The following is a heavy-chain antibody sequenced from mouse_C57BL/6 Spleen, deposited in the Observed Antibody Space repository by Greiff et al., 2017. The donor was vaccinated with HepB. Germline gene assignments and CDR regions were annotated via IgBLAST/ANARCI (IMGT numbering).Heavy chain of an antibody. CDR2: ISDGGSYT. V-gene: IGHV5-4*01. D-gene: IGHD2-4*01. CDR1: GFTFSSYA. CDR3: ARASYDYDFDY. J-gene: IGHJ2*01. Sequence: EVQLVESGGGLVKPGGSLKLSCAASGFTFSSYAMSWVRQTPEKRLEWVATISDGGSYTYYPDNVKGRFTISRDNAKNNLYLQMSHLKSEDTAMYYCARASYDYDFDYWGQGTTLTVSS.